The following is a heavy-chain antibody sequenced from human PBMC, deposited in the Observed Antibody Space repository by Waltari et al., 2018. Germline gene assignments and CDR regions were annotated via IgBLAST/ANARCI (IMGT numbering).Heavy chain of an antibody. Sequence: QVQLQESGPRLVKPSETLSLTCSVSGFPIGCEYYWAWVRQSPGEGRVWIGSTYHSGSADYNPSLKGRVTISVDTSKNQFSLKLTSVTVADSGVYYCARLSPYTSSGDFFDPWGQGALVTVSS. CDR3: ARLSPYTSSGDFFDP. J-gene: IGHJ5*02. CDR1: GFPIGCEYY. D-gene: IGHD2-21*02. V-gene: IGHV4-38-2*01. CDR2: TYHSGSA.